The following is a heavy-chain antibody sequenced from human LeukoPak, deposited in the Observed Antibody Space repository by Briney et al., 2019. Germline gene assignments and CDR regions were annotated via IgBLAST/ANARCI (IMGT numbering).Heavy chain of an antibody. CDR2: INSDGGST. V-gene: IGHV3-74*01. D-gene: IGHD2-2*01. J-gene: IGHJ4*02. Sequence: GGSLRLSCAASGFTFSSYWMHWVRQAPGKGLVWVSRINSDGGSTSYADSVKGRFIISRDNAKNSLYLQMNSLRAEDTAVYYCARTKGHCSSSSCYGTGGIPYDYGGGGTLVTVP. CDR1: GFTFSSYW. CDR3: ARTKGHCSSSSCYGTGGIPYDY.